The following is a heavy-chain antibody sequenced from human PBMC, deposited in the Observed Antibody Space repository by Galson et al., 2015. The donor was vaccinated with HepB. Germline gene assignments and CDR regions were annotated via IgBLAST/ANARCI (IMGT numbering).Heavy chain of an antibody. CDR1: GGSISSSSYY. D-gene: IGHD6-13*01. CDR2: IYYSGST. V-gene: IGHV4-39*01. CDR3: ARHNMMIAAAGKLDY. Sequence: SETLSLTCTVSGGSISSSSYYWGWIRQPPGKGLEWIGSIYYSGSTYYNPSLKSRVTISVDTSKNQFSLKLSSVTAADTAVYYCARHNMMIAAAGKLDYWGQGTLVTVSS. J-gene: IGHJ4*02.